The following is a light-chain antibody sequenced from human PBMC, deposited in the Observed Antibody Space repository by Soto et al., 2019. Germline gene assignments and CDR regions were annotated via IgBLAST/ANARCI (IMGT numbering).Light chain of an antibody. CDR2: AAS. Sequence: EIVLTQSPGTLSLSPGERATLSCRASQSVESSSLAWYQQKPGQAPRLLIYAASSRATGIPDRFSGSESGTDFTLTISSLEPEDFAVYYCQQYGASPRFTFGPGTKVDIK. J-gene: IGKJ3*01. CDR3: QQYGASPRFT. V-gene: IGKV3-20*01. CDR1: QSVESSS.